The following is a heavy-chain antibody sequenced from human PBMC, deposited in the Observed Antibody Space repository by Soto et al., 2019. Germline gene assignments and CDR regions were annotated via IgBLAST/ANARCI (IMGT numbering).Heavy chain of an antibody. CDR3: AKDRTGPLDY. CDR1: GFTFSSNA. J-gene: IGHJ4*02. CDR2: ISGSGNST. V-gene: IGHV3-23*01. Sequence: ESRRLSCAASGFTFSSNAMRWDRQAPGKGLEWVSAISGSGNSTYYADSVRGRFTISRDNSKSTLYLQMNSLRAEDTAVYYCAKDRTGPLDYWGQGTLVTVSS.